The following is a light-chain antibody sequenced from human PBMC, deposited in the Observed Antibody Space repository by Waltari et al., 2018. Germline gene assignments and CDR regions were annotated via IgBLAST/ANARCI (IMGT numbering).Light chain of an antibody. CDR3: SSYTTSNTLV. CDR1: SSDVGGYKY. V-gene: IGLV2-14*03. Sequence: QSALTQPASVSGSPGQSITISCTGTSSDVGGYKYVSWYQQHPGKAPKLMIYNVSNRPSGVSNRSSGSKSGNTASLTISGLQAEDEADYYCSSYTTSNTLVFGTGTNVIVL. J-gene: IGLJ1*01. CDR2: NVS.